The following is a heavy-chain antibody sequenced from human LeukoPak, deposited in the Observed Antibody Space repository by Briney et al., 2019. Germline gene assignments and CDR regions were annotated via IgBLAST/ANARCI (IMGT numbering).Heavy chain of an antibody. CDR1: GGSISSYY. V-gene: IGHV4-59*01. CDR2: IYYSGST. CDR3: ASTSTVYAARGAFDI. D-gene: IGHD2/OR15-2a*01. Sequence: SETLSLTCTVSGGSISSYYWSWIRQPPGKGLEWMGYIYYSGSTNYNPSLKSRVTISVDTSKNQFSLKLSSVTAADTAVYYCASTSTVYAARGAFDIWGQGTMVTVSS. J-gene: IGHJ3*02.